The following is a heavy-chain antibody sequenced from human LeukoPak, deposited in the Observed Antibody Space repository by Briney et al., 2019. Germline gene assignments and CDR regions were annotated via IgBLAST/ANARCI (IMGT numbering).Heavy chain of an antibody. J-gene: IGHJ4*02. Sequence: GGSLRLSCAASGFTFSSYAMSWVRQAPGKGLEWVSYISTTSSTIYYADSVKGRFTISRDNAKSSLYLQMNSLRDEDTAVYYCARDRGYSGSPADFDYWGQGTLVTVSS. V-gene: IGHV3-48*02. CDR3: ARDRGYSGSPADFDY. D-gene: IGHD1-26*01. CDR2: ISTTSSTI. CDR1: GFTFSSYA.